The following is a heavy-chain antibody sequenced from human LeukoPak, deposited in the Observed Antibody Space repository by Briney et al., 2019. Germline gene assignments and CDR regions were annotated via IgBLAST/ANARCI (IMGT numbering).Heavy chain of an antibody. D-gene: IGHD3-22*01. CDR2: ISGSGGGT. V-gene: IGHV3-23*01. CDR3: AKKETGYDSSGYSYDYAFDI. Sequence: GGSLRLSCAASGFTFSSYAMSWVRQAPGKGLEWVSAISGSGGGTYYADFAKGRFTISRDNSKNTLYLQLNSLRAEDTAVYYCAKKETGYDSSGYSYDYAFDIWGHGTMVTVSS. CDR1: GFTFSSYA. J-gene: IGHJ3*02.